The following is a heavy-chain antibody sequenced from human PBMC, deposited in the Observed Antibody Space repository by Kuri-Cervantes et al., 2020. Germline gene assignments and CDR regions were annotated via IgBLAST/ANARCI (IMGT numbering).Heavy chain of an antibody. CDR3: VRDGGNCSGGSCYQGFYYYFYMGV. V-gene: IGHV3-74*01. CDR2: INSDGSST. D-gene: IGHD2-15*01. J-gene: IGHJ6*03. Sequence: GESLKISCAASGFIFSGYWMHWVRQAPGKGLVWVSRINSDGSSTNYADSVRGRFTISRDNAKKTLYLQMNSLRAEDTAVYYCVRDGGNCSGGSCYQGFYYYFYMGVWGKGTTVTVSS. CDR1: GFIFSGYW.